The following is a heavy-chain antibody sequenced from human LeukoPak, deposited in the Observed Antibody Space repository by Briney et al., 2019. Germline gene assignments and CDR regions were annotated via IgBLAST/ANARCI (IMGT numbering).Heavy chain of an antibody. Sequence: GASVKVSCKVSGYTLTELSMHWVRQAPGKGLEWMGGFDPEDGETIYAQKFQGRVTITADKSTSTAYMELSSLRSEDTAVYYCASYGNADYAGMTTVTTHNWFDPWGQGTLVTVSS. D-gene: IGHD4-17*01. CDR3: ASYGNADYAGMTTVTTHNWFDP. V-gene: IGHV1-24*01. CDR2: FDPEDGET. CDR1: GYTLTELS. J-gene: IGHJ5*02.